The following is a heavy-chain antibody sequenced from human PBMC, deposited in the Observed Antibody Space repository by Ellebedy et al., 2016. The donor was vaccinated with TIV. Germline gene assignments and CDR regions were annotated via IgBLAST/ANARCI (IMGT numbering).Heavy chain of an antibody. CDR3: AKVMEDYYYYGMDV. V-gene: IGHV3-74*01. CDR2: INSDGSST. CDR1: GFTFSSYW. Sequence: GESLKISXAASGFTFSSYWMHWVRQAPGKGLVWVSRINSDGSSTYYADSVKGRFTISRDNSKNSLYLQMNSLRTEDTALYYCAKVMEDYYYYGMDVWGQGTTVTVSS. J-gene: IGHJ6*02. D-gene: IGHD2-8*01.